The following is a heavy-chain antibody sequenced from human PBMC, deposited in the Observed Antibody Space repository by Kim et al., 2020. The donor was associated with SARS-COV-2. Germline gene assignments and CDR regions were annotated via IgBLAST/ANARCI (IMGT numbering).Heavy chain of an antibody. CDR3: ARVRRPYKTWIQLHYGMDV. Sequence: SETLSLTCTVSGGSISSYYWSWIRQPPGKGLEWIGYIYYSGSTNYNPSLKSRVTISVDTSKNQFSLKLSSVTAADTAVYYCARVRRPYKTWIQLHYGMDVWGQGTTVTVSS. V-gene: IGHV4-59*01. CDR2: IYYSGST. D-gene: IGHD5-18*01. CDR1: GGSISSYY. J-gene: IGHJ6*02.